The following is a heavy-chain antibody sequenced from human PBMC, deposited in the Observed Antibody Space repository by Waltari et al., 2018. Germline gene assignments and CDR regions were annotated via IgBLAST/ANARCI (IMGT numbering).Heavy chain of an antibody. CDR3: ATPFYNWDDPLHS. Sequence: EVQLLESGGDLVQPGGSLKLSCATSGITFTNYAINWVRLAPGTGLGLVSAIRVRDGTDYADSVKGRFTISRDTSKNTVYLQMNGLRAEDTAVYYCATPFYNWDDPLHSWGQGTLVTVSS. CDR2: IRVRDGT. D-gene: IGHD1-20*01. J-gene: IGHJ4*02. V-gene: IGHV3-23*01. CDR1: GITFTNYA.